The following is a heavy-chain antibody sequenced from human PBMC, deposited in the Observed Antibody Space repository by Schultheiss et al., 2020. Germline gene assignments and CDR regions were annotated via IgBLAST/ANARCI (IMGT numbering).Heavy chain of an antibody. CDR1: GFTFSSYW. V-gene: IGHV3-48*04. CDR3: AREDSSSWLGFDY. D-gene: IGHD6-13*01. CDR2: ISSSGSTI. J-gene: IGHJ4*02. Sequence: GGSLRLSCAASGFTFSSYWMSWVRQAPGKGLEWVSYISSSGSTIYYADSVKGRFTISRDNAKNTLYLQMNSLRAEDTAVYYCAREDSSSWLGFDYWGQGTLVTVSS.